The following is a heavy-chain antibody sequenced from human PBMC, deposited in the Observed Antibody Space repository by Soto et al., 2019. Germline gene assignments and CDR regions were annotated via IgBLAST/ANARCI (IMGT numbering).Heavy chain of an antibody. CDR1: GGTFSSYA. V-gene: IGHV1-69*12. D-gene: IGHD5-12*01. J-gene: IGHJ6*02. CDR2: IIPIFGTA. Sequence: QVQLVQSGAEVKKPGSSVKVSCKASGGTFSSYAISWVRQAPGQGLEWMGGIIPIFGTANYAQKFQGRVTITADESTSTAYMELSSLRSEDTAVYYCARGKDGYNPPPVYYYYYGMDVWGQGTTVTVSS. CDR3: ARGKDGYNPPPVYYYYYGMDV.